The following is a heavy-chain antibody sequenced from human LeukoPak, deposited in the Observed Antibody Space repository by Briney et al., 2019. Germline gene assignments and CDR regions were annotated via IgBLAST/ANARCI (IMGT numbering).Heavy chain of an antibody. Sequence: GGSLRLSCAASGFTFSSYSMNWVRQAPGKGLEWVSSVSSANNYIYYTDSVKGRFTISRDNAKNSLYQQMNSLRAEDTAIYYCARDIGGSFYGRPFDYWGQGTLVTVSS. D-gene: IGHD1-26*01. CDR3: ARDIGGSFYGRPFDY. CDR1: GFTFSSYS. J-gene: IGHJ4*02. V-gene: IGHV3-21*01. CDR2: VSSANNYI.